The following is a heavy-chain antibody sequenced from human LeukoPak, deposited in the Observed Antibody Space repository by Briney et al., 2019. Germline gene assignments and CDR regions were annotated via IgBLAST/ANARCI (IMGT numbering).Heavy chain of an antibody. CDR2: INHSGST. J-gene: IGHJ5*01. D-gene: IGHD5-18*01. Sequence: SEILSLTSAVYGGSFSGYYWSWIRQPPGKGLEWIGEINHSGSTNYNPSLKSRVTISVDTSKNQFSLKLSCVTAADTAVYYCARGGIQLWFLGRNWFDPWGQGTLVTVSS. V-gene: IGHV4-34*01. CDR3: ARGGIQLWFLGRNWFDP. CDR1: GGSFSGYY.